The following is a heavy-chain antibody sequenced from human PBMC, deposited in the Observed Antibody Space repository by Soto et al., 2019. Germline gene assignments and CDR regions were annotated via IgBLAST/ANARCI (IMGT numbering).Heavy chain of an antibody. CDR2: LHSGGDT. CDR1: GIPVSSNY. Sequence: EVQLVESGGGLVQPGGSLRLSCAASGIPVSSNYMTWVRQAPGKGLEWVSVLHSGGDTYYANAVTGRFTISRHDSTNTLFLQMSSLTAEDTAVYYCAREGPYYCATRMYVWGQGTTVTVSS. J-gene: IGHJ6*02. CDR3: AREGPYYCATRMYV. D-gene: IGHD3-10*01. V-gene: IGHV3-53*04.